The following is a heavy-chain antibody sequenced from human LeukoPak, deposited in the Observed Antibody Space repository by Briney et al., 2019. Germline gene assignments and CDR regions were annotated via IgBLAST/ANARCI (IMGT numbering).Heavy chain of an antibody. CDR3: ARGSVLRSGWFFDY. CDR1: GDSVSSNSAA. J-gene: IGHJ4*02. Sequence: SQTLSLTCAISGDSVSSNSAAWNWIRQSPSRGLEWLGRTYYRSKWYKDYAVSVKSRLTINPDTSKNQFSLQLNSVTPEDTAVYYCARGSVLRSGWFFDYWGQGTLVTVSS. CDR2: TYYRSKWYK. D-gene: IGHD6-19*01. V-gene: IGHV6-1*01.